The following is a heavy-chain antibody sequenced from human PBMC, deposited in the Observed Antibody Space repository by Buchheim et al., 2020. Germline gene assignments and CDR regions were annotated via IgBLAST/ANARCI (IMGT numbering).Heavy chain of an antibody. CDR1: GFTFSSYA. Sequence: QVQLVESGGGVVQPGRSLRLSCAASGFTFSSYAMHWVRQAPGKGLEWVAVISYDGSNKYYADSVKGRLTISRDNSKNTLYLQMNSLRAEDTAVYYCARDRNLGYCSGGSCHHFDYWGQGTL. V-gene: IGHV3-30-3*01. D-gene: IGHD2-15*01. CDR2: ISYDGSNK. J-gene: IGHJ4*02. CDR3: ARDRNLGYCSGGSCHHFDY.